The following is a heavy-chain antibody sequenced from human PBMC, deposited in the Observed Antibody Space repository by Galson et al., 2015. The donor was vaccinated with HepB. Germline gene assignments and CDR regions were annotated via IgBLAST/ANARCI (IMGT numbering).Heavy chain of an antibody. CDR1: GFTFSSYA. J-gene: IGHJ3*02. CDR2: ISGSGGST. V-gene: IGHV3-23*01. CDR3: ANYYDSSGYYYPPAVGAFDI. Sequence: SLRLSCAASGFTFSSYAMSWVRQAPGKGLEWVSAISGSGGSTYYADSVKGRFTISRDNSKNTLYLQMNSLRAEDTAVYYCANYYDSSGYYYPPAVGAFDIWGQGTMVTVSS. D-gene: IGHD3-22*01.